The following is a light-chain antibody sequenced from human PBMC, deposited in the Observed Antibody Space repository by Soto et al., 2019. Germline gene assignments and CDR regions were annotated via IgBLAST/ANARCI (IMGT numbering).Light chain of an antibody. CDR2: EVN. J-gene: IGLJ1*01. Sequence: QSVLTQPPSASGSPGQSVTISCTGTSSDVGGYNYVSWYQQNPGKVPKLMIYEVNKRPSGVPDRFSGSKSGNTASLTVSGLQAEDEGDYYCTSYAGGNNVFGTGTKVTVL. V-gene: IGLV2-8*01. CDR3: TSYAGGNNV. CDR1: SSDVGGYNY.